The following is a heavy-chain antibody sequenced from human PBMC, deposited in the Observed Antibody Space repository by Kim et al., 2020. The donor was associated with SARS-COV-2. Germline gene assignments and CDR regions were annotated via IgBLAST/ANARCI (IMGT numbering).Heavy chain of an antibody. J-gene: IGHJ6*02. Sequence: GGSLRLSCAASGFTFSSYGMHWVRQAPGKGLEWVAVISYDGSNKYYADSVKGRFTISRDNSKNTLYLQMNSLRAEDTAVYYCAKGVVQQRAVGRSGMDVWGPGTTVTVSS. CDR2: ISYDGSNK. V-gene: IGHV3-30*18. CDR3: AKGVVQQRAVGRSGMDV. D-gene: IGHD6-13*01. CDR1: GFTFSSYG.